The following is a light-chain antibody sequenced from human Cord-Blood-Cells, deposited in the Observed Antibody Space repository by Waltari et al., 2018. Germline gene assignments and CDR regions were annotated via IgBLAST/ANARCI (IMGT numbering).Light chain of an antibody. CDR3: SSYTSSSTLV. Sequence: QSALTQPASVSGSPGQSLTISCTGTSSDLGGYNFVSWYQQHPGKAPKLMIYDVSKRPSGVSNRFSGSKSGNTASLTISGLQAEDEADYYCSSYTSSSTLVFGGGTKLTVL. CDR1: SSDLGGYNF. V-gene: IGLV2-14*01. CDR2: DVS. J-gene: IGLJ3*02.